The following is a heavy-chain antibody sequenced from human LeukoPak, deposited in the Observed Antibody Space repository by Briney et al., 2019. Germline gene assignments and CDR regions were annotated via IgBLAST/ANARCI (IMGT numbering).Heavy chain of an antibody. CDR2: IGPSGGST. D-gene: IGHD6-13*01. CDR1: GYTFTSHY. J-gene: IGHJ4*02. Sequence: ASVKVSCKGSGYTFTSHYMHWVRQAPGQGLEWVGIIGPSGGSTSYAQKFQGRVTMTRDTSTSTVYMELSSLRSEDTAVYYCARGGAGIAAAGTVPFFDYWGQGTLVTVSS. CDR3: ARGGAGIAAAGTVPFFDY. V-gene: IGHV1-46*01.